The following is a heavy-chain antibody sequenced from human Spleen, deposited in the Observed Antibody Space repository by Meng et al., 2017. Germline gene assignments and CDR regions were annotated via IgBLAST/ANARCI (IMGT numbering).Heavy chain of an antibody. V-gene: IGHV3-15*01. CDR3: SGHVDY. CDR2: MKSNVDGGTV. J-gene: IGHJ4*01. CDR1: GVTFSNAW. Sequence: GESLKNAGAASGVTFSNAWMTWVRQAPGKGLEWIGRMKSNVDGGTVDYAAAVKGRFFISRDDSENTFYLQMNSLKTEDTAVYSCSGHVDYWGHGTLVTVSS.